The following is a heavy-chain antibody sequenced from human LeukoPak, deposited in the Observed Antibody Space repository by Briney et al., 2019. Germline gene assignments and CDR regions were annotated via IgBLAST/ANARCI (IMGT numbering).Heavy chain of an antibody. CDR3: ARGRLIVATEGYYGMDV. J-gene: IGHJ6*02. Sequence: SETLSLTCAVYGGSFSGYYWSWIRQPPGKGLEWIGEINHSGSTNYNPSLKSRVTISVDTSKNQFSLKLSSVTAADTAVYYCARGRLIVATEGYYGMDVWGQGTTVTVSS. D-gene: IGHD5-12*01. CDR2: INHSGST. V-gene: IGHV4-34*01. CDR1: GGSFSGYY.